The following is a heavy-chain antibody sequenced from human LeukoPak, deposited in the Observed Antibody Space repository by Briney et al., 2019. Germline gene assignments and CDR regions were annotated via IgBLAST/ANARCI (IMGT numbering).Heavy chain of an antibody. J-gene: IGHJ4*02. CDR3: TRNRVYSISSFDN. Sequence: GGPLRLSCAASGFTFSIYWMHWVRRAPGKGLVWVSHIDTDGRTTGYADSVKGRFTIARDNAKNTLYLQMKSLRAEDTAGYYCTRNRVYSISSFDNWGQGTLVTLSP. CDR1: GFTFSIYW. V-gene: IGHV3-74*01. CDR2: IDTDGRTT. D-gene: IGHD6-13*01.